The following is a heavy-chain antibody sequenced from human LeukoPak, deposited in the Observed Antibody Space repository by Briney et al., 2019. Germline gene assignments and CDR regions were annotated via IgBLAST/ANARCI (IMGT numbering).Heavy chain of an antibody. CDR2: IYSSGST. V-gene: IGHV4-4*07. Sequence: VTLSLTCTLWGGPISGHYWIWMRHPGGRRLECIGHIYSSGSTYYNPSLMSRVTISLDTSNIQCSLRVTSVTAADTAVYYGARGKEMTAVAGYYSVDYWGQGTLVSVSS. J-gene: IGHJ4*02. CDR3: ARGKEMTAVAGYYSVDY. D-gene: IGHD3-22*01. CDR1: GGPISGHY.